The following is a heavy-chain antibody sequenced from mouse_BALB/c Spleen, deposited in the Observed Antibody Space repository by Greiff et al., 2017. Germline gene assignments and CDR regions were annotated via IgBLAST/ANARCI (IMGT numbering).Heavy chain of an antibody. J-gene: IGHJ4*01. D-gene: IGHD2-4*01. CDR3: TRGYDYGRYAMDD. CDR1: GYTFTSYV. V-gene: IGHV1-14*01. CDR2: INPYNDGT. Sequence: EVQLQQSGPELVKPGASVKMSCKASGYTFTSYVMHWVKQKPGQGLEWIGYINPYNDGTKYNEKFKGKATLTSDKSSSTAYMELSSLTSEDSAVYYCTRGYDYGRYAMDDWGEGTTGTVSS.